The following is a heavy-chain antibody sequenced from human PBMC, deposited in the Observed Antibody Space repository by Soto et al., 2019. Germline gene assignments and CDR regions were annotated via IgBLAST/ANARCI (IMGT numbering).Heavy chain of an antibody. CDR1: GFTFSSYG. CDR3: ARQNYDFWSGSYYMDV. CDR2: ISYDGSNK. V-gene: IGHV3-30*03. J-gene: IGHJ6*03. Sequence: PGGSLRLSCAASGFTFSSYGMHWVRQAPGKGLEWVAVISYDGSNKYYADSVKGRFTISRDNSKNTLYLQMNSLRAEDTAVYYCARQNYDFWSGSYYMDVWGKGTTVTVSS. D-gene: IGHD3-3*01.